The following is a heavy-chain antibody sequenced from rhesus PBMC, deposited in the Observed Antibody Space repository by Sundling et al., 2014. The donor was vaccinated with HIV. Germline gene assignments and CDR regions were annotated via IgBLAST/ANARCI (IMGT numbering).Heavy chain of an antibody. CDR3: ARKLGLERQTGDY. D-gene: IGHD1-14*01. CDR2: IGGTTGTT. V-gene: IGHV4-165*02. Sequence: QVRLQESGPGLVKPSETLSLTCAVSGDSISGYYWNWIRQPPQKGLEWIGYIGGTTGTTYYNPSLNSRVTISRDTSKNQFSLNLTSVTAADTAVYFCARKLGLERQTGDYWGQGVLVTVSS. J-gene: IGHJ4*01. CDR1: GDSISGYY.